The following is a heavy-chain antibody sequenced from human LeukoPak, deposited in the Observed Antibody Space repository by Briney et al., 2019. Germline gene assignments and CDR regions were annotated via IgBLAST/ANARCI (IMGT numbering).Heavy chain of an antibody. Sequence: LETLSLTCTVSGGSISSYYWSWIRQPPGKGLEWIGYIYYSGSTNYNPSLKSRVTISVDTSKNQFSLKLSSVTAADTAVYYCARAQSSGWFYFDYWGQGTLVTVSS. CDR1: GGSISSYY. V-gene: IGHV4-59*01. CDR2: IYYSGST. CDR3: ARAQSSGWFYFDY. D-gene: IGHD6-19*01. J-gene: IGHJ4*02.